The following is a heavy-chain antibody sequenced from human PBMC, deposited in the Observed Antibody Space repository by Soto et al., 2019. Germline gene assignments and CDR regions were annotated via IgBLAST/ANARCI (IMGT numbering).Heavy chain of an antibody. J-gene: IGHJ5*01. CDR2: VYYSGST. D-gene: IGHD2-8*01. CDR3: ARWWMSAPPSDS. CDR1: GGSISSGGYY. V-gene: IGHV4-39*07. Sequence: SETLSLTCTVSGGSISSGGYYWSWIRQHPGKGLEWIGSVYYSGSTYYNPSLESRVTISVDRSKNQFSLKLSSVTAADTAVYYCARWWMSAPPSDSWGQGPLVTLFS.